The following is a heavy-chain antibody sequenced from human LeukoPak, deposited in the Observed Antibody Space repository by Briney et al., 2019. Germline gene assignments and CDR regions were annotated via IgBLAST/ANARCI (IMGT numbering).Heavy chain of an antibody. CDR1: GFTFSSYA. D-gene: IGHD2-15*01. CDR2: ISGSGGST. CDR3: AKPMVACSGGSCLFAFDI. J-gene: IGHJ3*02. Sequence: GGSLRLSCAASGFTFSSYAMSGVRQAPGKGLEWVSAISGSGGSTYYADSVKGRFTISRDNSKNTLYLQMNSLRADDTAVYYCAKPMVACSGGSCLFAFDIWGQGTMVTVSS. V-gene: IGHV3-23*01.